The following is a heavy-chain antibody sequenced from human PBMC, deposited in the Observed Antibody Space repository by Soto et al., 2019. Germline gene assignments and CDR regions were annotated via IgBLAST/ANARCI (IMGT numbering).Heavy chain of an antibody. CDR3: ARHHSSSWYGGDWFDP. CDR2: IYYSGST. V-gene: IGHV4-39*01. Sequence: SETLSLTCTVSGGSISSSSYYWGWIRQPPGKGLEWIGSIYYSGSTYYNPSLKSRVTISVDTSKNQFSLKLSSVTAADTAVYYCARHHSSSWYGGDWFDPWGHGTLVTVSS. CDR1: GGSISSSSYY. D-gene: IGHD6-13*01. J-gene: IGHJ5*02.